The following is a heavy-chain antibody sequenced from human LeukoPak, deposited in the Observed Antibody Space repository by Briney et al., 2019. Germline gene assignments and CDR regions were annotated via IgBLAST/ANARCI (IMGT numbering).Heavy chain of an antibody. CDR3: AKMTIYWYFDL. Sequence: SETLSLTCTVSGVSIRGASDYWGWIRQPPGKGLEWIGSINYSGRTYHNPSLKSRVTISVDTSKNQLSLKLSSVTAADTAVYCRAKMTIYWYFDLWGRGTLVTVSS. D-gene: IGHD5-24*01. V-gene: IGHV4-39*01. J-gene: IGHJ2*01. CDR1: GVSIRGASDY. CDR2: INYSGRT.